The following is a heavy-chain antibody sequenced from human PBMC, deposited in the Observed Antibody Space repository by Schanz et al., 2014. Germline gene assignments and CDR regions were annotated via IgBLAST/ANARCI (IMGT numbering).Heavy chain of an antibody. CDR3: ARAPTAYCSDTSCLGTPFDY. CDR2: INPSGGGT. CDR1: GYTFSSYG. Sequence: QVQLVQSGAEVKKPGASVKVSCEASGYTFSSYGITWVRQAPGQGLEWMGIINPSGGGTSYALRFQDRVTVTRDTSRSTVYMELSSLRSEDTAVYYCARAPTAYCSDTSCLGTPFDYWGQGTLVTVSS. V-gene: IGHV1-46*03. D-gene: IGHD2-2*01. J-gene: IGHJ4*02.